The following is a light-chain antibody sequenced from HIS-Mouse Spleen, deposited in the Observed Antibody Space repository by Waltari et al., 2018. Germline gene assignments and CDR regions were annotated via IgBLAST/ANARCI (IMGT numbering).Light chain of an antibody. CDR3: SSYTSSSFNVV. CDR2: DVN. V-gene: IGLV2-14*03. Sequence: QSALTQPASVSGSPGQSIPISCTGTSIDAGGSNDVSWYQQHPGKSPKLMIYDVNHRPSVVSNRFSGSKSGNTASLTISGLQAEDEADYSCSSYTSSSFNVVFGGGTKLTVL. CDR1: SIDAGGSND. J-gene: IGLJ2*01.